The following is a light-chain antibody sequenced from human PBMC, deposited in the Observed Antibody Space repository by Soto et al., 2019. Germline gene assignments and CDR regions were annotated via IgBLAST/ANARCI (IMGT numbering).Light chain of an antibody. J-gene: IGKJ1*01. V-gene: IGKV1-39*01. CDR3: QQSYSTPRT. CDR2: AAS. Sequence: DIQMTQSPSSLSASVGDRVTIPCRASQSISSYLNWYQQKPGKAPKLLIYAASSLQSGVPSRFSGSGSVSDFTLTISSLQPEDFATYYCQQSYSTPRTFAQGTKVDI. CDR1: QSISSY.